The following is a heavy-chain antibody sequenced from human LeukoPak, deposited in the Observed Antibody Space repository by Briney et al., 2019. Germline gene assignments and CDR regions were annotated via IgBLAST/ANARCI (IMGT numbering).Heavy chain of an antibody. D-gene: IGHD4-17*01. J-gene: IGHJ4*02. CDR3: AKDLTAVTPTGGY. Sequence: SVKVSCKASGGTFSSYAISWVRQAPGQGLEWMGRIIPILGIANYAQKFQGRVTITADKSTSTAYMELSSLRSEDTAVYYCAKDLTAVTPTGGYWGQGTLVTVSS. CDR2: IIPILGIA. CDR1: GGTFSSYA. V-gene: IGHV1-69*04.